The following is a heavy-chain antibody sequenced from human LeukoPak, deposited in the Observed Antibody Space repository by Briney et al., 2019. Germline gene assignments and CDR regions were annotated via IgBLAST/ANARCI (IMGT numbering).Heavy chain of an antibody. CDR3: ASRSAVGATGIGDY. Sequence: GSSVKVSCKASGGTFSSYAISWVRQAPGQGLEWMGRIIPIFGTANYAQKFQGRVTITTDESTSTAYMELSSLRSEDTAVYYCASRSAVGATGIGDYWGQGTLATVSS. CDR1: GGTFSSYA. V-gene: IGHV1-69*05. J-gene: IGHJ4*02. CDR2: IIPIFGTA. D-gene: IGHD1-26*01.